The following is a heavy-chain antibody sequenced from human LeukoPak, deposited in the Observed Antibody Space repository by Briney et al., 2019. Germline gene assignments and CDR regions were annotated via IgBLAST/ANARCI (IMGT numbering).Heavy chain of an antibody. V-gene: IGHV4-4*09. CDR3: ARLTPDTAMGGMIVVATDAFDI. D-gene: IGHD5-18*01. CDR2: IYTSGNT. J-gene: IGHJ3*02. CDR1: GGPISSYY. Sequence: SETLSLTCTVSGGPISSYYWSWIRQPPGKGLEWIGYIYTSGNTNYNPSLKSRVTISVDTSKNQFSLKLSSVTAADTAVYYCARLTPDTAMGGMIVVATDAFDIWGQGTMVTVSS.